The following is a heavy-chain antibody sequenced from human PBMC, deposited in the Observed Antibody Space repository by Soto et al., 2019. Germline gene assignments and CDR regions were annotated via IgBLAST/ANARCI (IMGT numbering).Heavy chain of an antibody. V-gene: IGHV1-69*18. D-gene: IGHD1-26*01. CDR1: RGALSSYA. J-gene: IGHJ3*02. Sequence: QVQLVQSGAEVKQPGSSVKVSCKASRGALSSYAIPWVRQAPGQGLDWMGRVIPIYGTPNYAQKFQGRLSLTVDASKSTAYLELSGLRSEDTAVYFCASAGGRGINRGAVDIWGQGTMVTVSS. CDR2: VIPIYGTP. CDR3: ASAGGRGINRGAVDI.